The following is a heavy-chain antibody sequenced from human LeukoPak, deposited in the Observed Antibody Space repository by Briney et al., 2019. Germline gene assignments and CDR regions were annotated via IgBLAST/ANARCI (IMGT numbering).Heavy chain of an antibody. D-gene: IGHD2-15*01. J-gene: IGHJ4*02. CDR2: IYYSGST. CDR1: GPSISSGGYY. V-gene: IGHV4-31*03. Sequence: SETLSLTCTVSGPSISSGGYYWSWIRQHPGKGLEWMGYIYYSGSTYYNPSLRSRISMSIDTPKKQFSLKVTAVTAADTAVYYCARGGPWWLFAYWGQGTRVTVSS. CDR3: ARGGPWWLFAY.